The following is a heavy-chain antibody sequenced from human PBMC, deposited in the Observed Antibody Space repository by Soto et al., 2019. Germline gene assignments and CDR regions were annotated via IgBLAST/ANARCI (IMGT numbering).Heavy chain of an antibody. CDR1: GFTVSSTY. J-gene: IGHJ4*02. V-gene: IGHV3-53*01. CDR2: LYTGTDT. D-gene: IGHD1-26*01. CDR3: ASSRYTGTYSGRFLDY. Sequence: EVQLVESGGGLIQPGGSLRLSCAASGFTVSSTYLTWVRQAPGKGLEWVAILYTGTDTVYADSVKGRFTISRDSFKNTFYLQMNSLRAEDPAMYFCASSRYTGTYSGRFLDYWGQGSLVTVSS.